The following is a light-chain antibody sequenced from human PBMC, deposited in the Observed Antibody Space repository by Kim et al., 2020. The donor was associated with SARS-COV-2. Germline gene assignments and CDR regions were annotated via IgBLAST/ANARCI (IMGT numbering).Light chain of an antibody. V-gene: IGKV3-20*01. Sequence: EIVLTQSPGTLSLSPGERATLSCRASQSISSAFLAWYQQRPGQAPRLLISGASIRATGIPDRFSGSGSGTDFTLTISRLEPEDFGVYYCQQYGSSRLTFGGGTKVDIK. J-gene: IGKJ4*01. CDR1: QSISSAF. CDR3: QQYGSSRLT. CDR2: GAS.